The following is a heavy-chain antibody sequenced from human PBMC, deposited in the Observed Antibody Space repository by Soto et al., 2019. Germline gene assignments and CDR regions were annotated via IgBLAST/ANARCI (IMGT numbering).Heavy chain of an antibody. Sequence: ASVKVSCKASGGTFSSYAISWVRQAPGQGLEWMGGIIPIFGTANYAQKFQGRVTITADESTSTAYMELSSLRSEDTAVYYCARGYAAVVVSEPLGYWGQGTLVTVSS. V-gene: IGHV1-69*13. CDR2: IIPIFGTA. J-gene: IGHJ4*02. CDR3: ARGYAAVVVSEPLGY. CDR1: GGTFSSYA. D-gene: IGHD3-22*01.